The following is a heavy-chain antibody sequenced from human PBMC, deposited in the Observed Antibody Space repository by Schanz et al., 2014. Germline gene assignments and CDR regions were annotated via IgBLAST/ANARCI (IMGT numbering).Heavy chain of an antibody. D-gene: IGHD1-1*01. CDR3: VKDPDKYNWNDVEGMDV. CDR2: IISILGIP. Sequence: QVQLVQSGAEVKKPGSSVKVSCKASGGTFSSYTISWVRQAPGQGLEWMGRIISILGIPNYAQKFQGRVTFTADKSTFTAYMDVSSLRVEDTAVYYCVKDPDKYNWNDVEGMDVWGPGTTVTVSS. J-gene: IGHJ6*01. CDR1: GGTFSSYT. V-gene: IGHV1-69*08.